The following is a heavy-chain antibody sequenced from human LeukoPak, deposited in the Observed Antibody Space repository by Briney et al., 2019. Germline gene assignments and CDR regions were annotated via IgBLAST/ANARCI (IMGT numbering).Heavy chain of an antibody. V-gene: IGHV1-8*01. Sequence: ASVKVSCKASGYTFTSYDINWVRQATGQGLEWMGWMNPNSGNTGYAQKFQGRVTMTRNTSISTAYMELSSLRSEDTAVYYCARVRRYYYDSSGFYPYYFDYWGQGTLVTVSS. CDR3: ARVRRYYYDSSGFYPYYFDY. D-gene: IGHD3-22*01. J-gene: IGHJ4*02. CDR2: MNPNSGNT. CDR1: GYTFTSYD.